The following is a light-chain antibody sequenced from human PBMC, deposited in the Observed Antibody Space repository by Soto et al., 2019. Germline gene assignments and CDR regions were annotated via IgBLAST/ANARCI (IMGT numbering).Light chain of an antibody. CDR1: SSDVGGYDY. J-gene: IGLJ2*01. CDR3: SSYTSTTVV. Sequence: QSALTQPASVSGSPGQSTTISCTGISSDVGGYDYVSWYQQYPDKAPKLMIYDVSNRPSGVSNRFSGSKSANTASLTISGLQAEDEADYYCSSYTSTTVVFGGGTKVTVL. CDR2: DVS. V-gene: IGLV2-14*01.